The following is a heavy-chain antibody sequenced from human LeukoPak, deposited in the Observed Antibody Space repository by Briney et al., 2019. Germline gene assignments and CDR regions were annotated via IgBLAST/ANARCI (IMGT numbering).Heavy chain of an antibody. D-gene: IGHD6-13*01. Sequence: GRSLRLSCVGSGFTFSSYGMHWVRQTPGKGLEWVAVIWYDGSHKYYADSVKGRFTISRDNSKSTLYLQMNSLRAEDTAVYYCARDRGVFSLPQIAPGYNWFDPWGRGTLVTVSS. J-gene: IGHJ5*02. CDR3: ARDRGVFSLPQIAPGYNWFDP. V-gene: IGHV3-33*01. CDR2: IWYDGSHK. CDR1: GFTFSSYG.